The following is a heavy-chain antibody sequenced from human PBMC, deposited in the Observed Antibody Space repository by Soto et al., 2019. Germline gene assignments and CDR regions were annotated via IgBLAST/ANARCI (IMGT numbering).Heavy chain of an antibody. CDR2: TYYSGST. V-gene: IGHV4-30-4*01. CDR3: ARDKYYYDSSGYYTVDAFDI. J-gene: IGHJ3*02. Sequence: PSETLSLTCTVSGGSISSGDYYWSWIRQPPGRGLEWIGYTYYSGSTYYNPSLKSRVTISVDTSKNQFSLKLSSVTAADTAVYYCARDKYYYDSSGYYTVDAFDIWGQGTMVTVSS. D-gene: IGHD3-22*01. CDR1: GGSISSGDYY.